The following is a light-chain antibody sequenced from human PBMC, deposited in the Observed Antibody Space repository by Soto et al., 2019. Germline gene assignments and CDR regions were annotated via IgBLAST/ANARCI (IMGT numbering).Light chain of an antibody. V-gene: IGKV3-20*01. CDR3: QQYGSSQWT. J-gene: IGKJ1*01. CDR1: QSVSSSY. CDR2: GAS. Sequence: EIVLTHSRGTLSLSPGERATLSCSASQSVSSSYLAWYQQKPGQAPRLLIYGASSRATGIPDRFSGSGSGTDFTLTISRLEPEDFAVYYCQQYGSSQWTFGQGTKVDI.